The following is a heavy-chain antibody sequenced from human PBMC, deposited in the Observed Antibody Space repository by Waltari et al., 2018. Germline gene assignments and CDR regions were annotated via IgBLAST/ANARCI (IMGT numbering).Heavy chain of an antibody. CDR3: ANHRPGGLGMGV. D-gene: IGHD2-15*01. J-gene: IGHJ6*02. CDR1: GFTFSNFW. CDR2: MRREGDGS. V-gene: IGHV3-74*01. Sequence: EVQLVESGGGLIQPGGSLRLSCVASGFTFSNFWMHWVRQAPGKGPVWVSRMRREGDGSTCVDAVRGRFTTSRDNTRNTLYLDMNDLRADDTAVYYCANHRPGGLGMGVWGQGTTVTVSS.